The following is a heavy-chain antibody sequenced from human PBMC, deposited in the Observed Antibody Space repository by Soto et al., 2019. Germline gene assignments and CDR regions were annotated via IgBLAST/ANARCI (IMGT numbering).Heavy chain of an antibody. V-gene: IGHV4-31*03. CDR3: ARGNRITGTRAMDV. CDR1: GGSISSGGYY. J-gene: IGHJ6*02. Sequence: SETLSLTCTVSGGSISSGGYYWSWIRQHPGKGLEWIGYIYYSGSTYYNPSLKSRVTISVDTSKNQFSLKLSSVTAADTAVYYCARGNRITGTRAMDVWGQGTTVTVSS. D-gene: IGHD1-7*01. CDR2: IYYSGST.